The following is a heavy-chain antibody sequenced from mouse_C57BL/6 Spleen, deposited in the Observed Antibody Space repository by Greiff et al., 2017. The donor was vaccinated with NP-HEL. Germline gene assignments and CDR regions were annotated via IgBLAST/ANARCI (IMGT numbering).Heavy chain of an antibody. CDR1: GYTFTSYW. D-gene: IGHD4-1*02. CDR2: IYPSDSET. Sequence: VQLQQPGAELVRPGSSVKLSCKASGYTFTSYWMDWVKQRPGQGLEWIGNIYPSDSETHYNQKFKDKATLTVDKSSSTAYMQLSSLTSEDSAVYYCARRSEGNWGFAYWGQGTLVTVSA. J-gene: IGHJ3*01. V-gene: IGHV1-61*01. CDR3: ARRSEGNWGFAY.